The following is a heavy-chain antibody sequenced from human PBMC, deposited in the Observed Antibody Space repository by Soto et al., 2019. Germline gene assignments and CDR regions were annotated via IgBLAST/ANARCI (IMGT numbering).Heavy chain of an antibody. Sequence: GGSLRLSCAASGFTFSNAWMSWVRQAPGKGLEWVGRIKSKTDGGTTDYAAPVKGRFTISRDDSKNTLYLQMNSLKTEDTAVYYCTTALQQWELLDDFDYWGQGTLVTVSS. V-gene: IGHV3-15*01. CDR2: IKSKTDGGTT. CDR3: TTALQQWELLDDFDY. J-gene: IGHJ4*02. CDR1: GFTFSNAW. D-gene: IGHD1-26*01.